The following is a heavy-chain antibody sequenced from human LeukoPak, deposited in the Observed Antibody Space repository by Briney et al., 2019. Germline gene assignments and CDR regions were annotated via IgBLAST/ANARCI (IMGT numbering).Heavy chain of an antibody. CDR2: LYYTGST. CDR1: GGSISSGGYY. J-gene: IGHJ3*02. D-gene: IGHD2-21*01. Sequence: NPSETLSLTCTVSGGSISSGGYYWSWIRQHPGKGLEWIAYLYYTGSTYYNPSLKSRLTISVDRSKNQFSLRLSSMTAADTAVYYCARVPSVIDAFDIWGQGTMVTVSS. CDR3: ARVPSVIDAFDI. V-gene: IGHV4-31*03.